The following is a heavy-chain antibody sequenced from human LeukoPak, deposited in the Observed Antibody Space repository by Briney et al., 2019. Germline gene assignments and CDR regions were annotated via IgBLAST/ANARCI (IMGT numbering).Heavy chain of an antibody. J-gene: IGHJ3*01. Sequence: ASVKVSCKASGYTFTTYGISWVRQAPGQGLGWMGWVSGNNGNTNYAQKLQGRVTMTTDTSTNAAYMELRSLRSDDTAVYYCARDFDVWGQGTMVTVSS. CDR2: VSGNNGNT. CDR3: ARDFDV. CDR1: GYTFTTYG. V-gene: IGHV1-18*01.